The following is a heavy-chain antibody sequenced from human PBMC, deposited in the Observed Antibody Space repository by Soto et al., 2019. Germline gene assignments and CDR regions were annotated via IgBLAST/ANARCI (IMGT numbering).Heavy chain of an antibody. Sequence: EVQLVESGGGLVQPGGSLRLSCAASGFTFSRYWMNWVRQAPGKGLEWVANIKQDVSEMHYVDSVRGRFTISRDNAKNSLFLQMNSLRAEDTAVYYCARPGIPAANGGWLDTWGQGTLVTVSS. CDR1: GFTFSRYW. CDR3: ARPGIPAANGGWLDT. D-gene: IGHD2-2*01. V-gene: IGHV3-7*03. J-gene: IGHJ5*02. CDR2: IKQDVSEM.